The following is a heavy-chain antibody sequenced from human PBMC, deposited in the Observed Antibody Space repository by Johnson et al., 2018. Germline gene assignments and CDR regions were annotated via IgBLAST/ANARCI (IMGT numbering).Heavy chain of an antibody. D-gene: IGHD2/OR15-2a*01. CDR1: GFTFRTYA. V-gene: IGHV3-30*03. CDR3: RRWGGNTDI. J-gene: IGHJ3*02. CDR2: ISYDGRNK. Sequence: QVQLVESGGGLVQPGGSLRLSCAASGFTFRTYARKWVRQDPGKGLEWVAVISYDGRNKNYADSVKGRFAISRDNSKNTLYVQMDSLRAEDTAVYYCRRWGGNTDIWGQGTMVTVSS.